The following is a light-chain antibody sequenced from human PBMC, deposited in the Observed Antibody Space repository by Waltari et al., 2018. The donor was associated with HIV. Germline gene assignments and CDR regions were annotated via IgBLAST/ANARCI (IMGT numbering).Light chain of an antibody. J-gene: IGLJ1*01. CDR1: SSDVGGYDY. CDR3: SSYTKGISLRV. Sequence: QSALTQPASVSGSPGQSITISCTGTSSDVGGYDYVSWYQQHPGKAPKLMISDVSNRPSGVSNRFSGSKSGTTASLTISGLQAEDEADYYCSSYTKGISLRVFGTGTTVTVL. V-gene: IGLV2-14*01. CDR2: DVS.